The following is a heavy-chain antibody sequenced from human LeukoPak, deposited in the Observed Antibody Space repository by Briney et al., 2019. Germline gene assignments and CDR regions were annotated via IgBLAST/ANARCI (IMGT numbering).Heavy chain of an antibody. CDR1: GYTFTDYY. CDR3: ARGSPAGGLFPFAY. Sequence: ASVKVSCKASGYTFTDYYIHWVRQAPGQGLEWMGWIKPKSGDTKYSQKFQDKITMARDTSISTAYMELGRLTSDDTAVYYCARGSPAGGLFPFAYWGQGTLVTVSS. V-gene: IGHV1-2*02. D-gene: IGHD2-15*01. J-gene: IGHJ4*02. CDR2: IKPKSGDT.